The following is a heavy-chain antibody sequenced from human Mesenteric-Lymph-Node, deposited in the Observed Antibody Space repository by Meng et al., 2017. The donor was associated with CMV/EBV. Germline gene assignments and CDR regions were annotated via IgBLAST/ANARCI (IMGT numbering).Heavy chain of an antibody. V-gene: IGHV3-7*03. CDR2: IKQDGSEK. CDR3: ARDFLNALFFYYYGMDV. Sequence: GGSLRLSCAASGFTFSSYWMSWVRQAPGKGLEWVANIKQDGSEKYYVDSVKGRFTISRDNAKNSLYLQMNSLRAEDTAVYYCARDFLNALFFYYYGMDVWGQGTTVTVSS. J-gene: IGHJ6*02. D-gene: IGHD2-21*01. CDR1: GFTFSSYW.